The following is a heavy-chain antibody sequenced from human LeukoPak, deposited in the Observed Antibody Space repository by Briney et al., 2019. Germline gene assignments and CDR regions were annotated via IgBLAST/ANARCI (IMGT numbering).Heavy chain of an antibody. CDR1: GFIFSSYW. CDR3: ARVRNYFGSGTSPLAY. CDR2: VKPDGNEK. J-gene: IGHJ4*02. Sequence: GGSLRLSCVASGFIFSSYWLTWVRQAPGRGLEWVASVKPDGNEKIYVDSVKGRFTVSRDNTENSLHLQMNSLRAEDTGVYYCARVRNYFGSGTSPLAYWGQGTLVIVSS. V-gene: IGHV3-7*01. D-gene: IGHD3-10*01.